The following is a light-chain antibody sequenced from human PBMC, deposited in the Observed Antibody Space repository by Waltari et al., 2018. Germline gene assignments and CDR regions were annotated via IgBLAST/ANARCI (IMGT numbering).Light chain of an antibody. Sequence: IQLTQTLPSVSASVGDRLTITCRASQGISNWLAWYQQKPGKAPKLLIYAASTLQSGVPSRFSGSGSGTDFTLTISSLQPEDFATYYCQQANSFPRTFGQGTKVEVK. CDR1: QGISNW. J-gene: IGKJ1*01. CDR2: AAS. CDR3: QQANSFPRT. V-gene: IGKV1-12*01.